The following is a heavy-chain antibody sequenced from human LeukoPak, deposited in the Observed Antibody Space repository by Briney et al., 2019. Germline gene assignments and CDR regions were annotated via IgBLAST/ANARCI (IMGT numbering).Heavy chain of an antibody. CDR1: GFTFSSYW. Sequence: GGSLRLSCAASGFTFSSYWMSWVRQAPGKGLEWVANINQDGGEKYYVDSVKGRFTISRDNAKNSLYLQMISLRAEDTAVYYCAKSGCSSTSCSLGLDYWGQGTLVTVSS. V-gene: IGHV3-7*03. D-gene: IGHD2-2*01. CDR3: AKSGCSSTSCSLGLDY. CDR2: INQDGGEK. J-gene: IGHJ4*02.